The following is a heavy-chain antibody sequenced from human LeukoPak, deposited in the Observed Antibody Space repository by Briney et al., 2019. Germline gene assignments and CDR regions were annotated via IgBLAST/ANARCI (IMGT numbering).Heavy chain of an antibody. D-gene: IGHD3-10*01. CDR3: AKRGPIYSASPGNYFDY. J-gene: IGHJ4*02. CDR2: ISGNDEGT. Sequence: GGSLRLSCAASGFTFGRYTMHWVRQAPGKGLEWVSSISGNDEGTYYADSVKGRFTISRDNSKNTLYLQMNSLRAEDTAVYYCAKRGPIYSASPGNYFDYWGQGTLVTVSS. CDR1: GFTFGRYT. V-gene: IGHV3-23*01.